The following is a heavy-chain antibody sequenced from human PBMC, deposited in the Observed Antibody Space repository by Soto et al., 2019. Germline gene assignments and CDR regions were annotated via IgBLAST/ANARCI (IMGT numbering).Heavy chain of an antibody. D-gene: IGHD3-3*01. J-gene: IGHJ1*01. CDR2: VYYTGPT. CDR3: ARDAVLMPSKRYYDA. CDR1: GDSVRSRQSY. V-gene: IGHV4-61*01. Sequence: SETLSLTCTVSGDSVRSRQSYWTWIRQPPGKEMEWIGYVYYTGPTNYNPSLKPRVTISVDTSNNEFSLKLASVTAADTAVYYCARDAVLMPSKRYYDAWRRGTLVTVSS.